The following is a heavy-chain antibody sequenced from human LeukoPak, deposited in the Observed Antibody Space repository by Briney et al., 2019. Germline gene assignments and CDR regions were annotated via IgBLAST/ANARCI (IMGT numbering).Heavy chain of an antibody. V-gene: IGHV1-18*01. J-gene: IGHJ4*02. CDR3: ARDCSSTSCYTTIDY. D-gene: IGHD2-2*02. Sequence: ASVKVSCKASGGTLSSYAISWVRQAPGQGLEWMGRISAYNGNTNYAQKLQGRVTMTTDTSTSTAYMELRSLRSDDTAVYYCARDCSSTSCYTTIDYWGQGTLVTVSS. CDR1: GGTLSSYA. CDR2: ISAYNGNT.